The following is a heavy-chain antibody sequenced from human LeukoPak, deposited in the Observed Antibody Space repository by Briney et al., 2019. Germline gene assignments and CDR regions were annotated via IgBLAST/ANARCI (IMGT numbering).Heavy chain of an antibody. V-gene: IGHV4-59*01. D-gene: IGHD6-13*01. CDR2: IYYSGTT. Sequence: SETLSLTCTVSGGSISSYYWSWIRQPPGKGLEWIGYIYYSGTTNYNPSLKSRVTISVDTSKNQFSLKLSSVTAADTAVYYRARGVYIAAAQYAYWGQGTLVTVSS. CDR1: GGSISSYY. J-gene: IGHJ4*02. CDR3: ARGVYIAAAQYAY.